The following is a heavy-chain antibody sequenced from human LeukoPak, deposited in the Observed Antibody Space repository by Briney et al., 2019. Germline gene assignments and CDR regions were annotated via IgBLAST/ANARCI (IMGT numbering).Heavy chain of an antibody. Sequence: GGSLRLSCAASGFTFSDYYMSWIRQAPVKGLEWVSYISSSSSYTNYADSVKGRFTISRDNAENSLYLQMNSLRAEDTAVYYCARGSAYYDISTGYQAPWGQGTLVTVSS. CDR2: ISSSSSYT. CDR1: GFTFSDYY. V-gene: IGHV3-11*06. J-gene: IGHJ5*02. D-gene: IGHD3-9*01. CDR3: ARGSAYYDISTGYQAP.